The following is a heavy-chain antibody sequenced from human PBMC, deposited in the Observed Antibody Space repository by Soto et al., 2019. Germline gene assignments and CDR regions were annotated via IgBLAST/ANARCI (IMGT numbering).Heavy chain of an antibody. J-gene: IGHJ2*01. CDR3: AKVGMTTIRLGCVL. CDR1: GFTFSNSA. CDR2: VSVSGST. Sequence: EVQLLESGGGLIQPGGSLRLSCAASGFTFSNSAMSWVRQAPGKGLEWVSDVSVSGSTYYADSVKGRFTISRDTSKNTLYLQMNSLRAEDTAVCYCAKVGMTTIRLGCVLWGRGTLVTVSS. D-gene: IGHD4-4*01. V-gene: IGHV3-23*01.